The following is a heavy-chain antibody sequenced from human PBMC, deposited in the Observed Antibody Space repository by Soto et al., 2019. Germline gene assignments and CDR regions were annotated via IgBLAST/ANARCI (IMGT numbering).Heavy chain of an antibody. CDR1: GGAFSAYY. Sequence: ETLSLTCSVYGGAFSAYYWTWVRQTPGKGLEWIGEKEHGGSTTYNPSLQSRVSISLDLVREQVSLQLTSVTAADSATYYCARGHIVSSNFYFMEVWGKGTTVPVSS. D-gene: IGHD3-16*02. CDR3: ARGHIVSSNFYFMEV. V-gene: IGHV4-34*01. CDR2: KEHGGST. J-gene: IGHJ6*03.